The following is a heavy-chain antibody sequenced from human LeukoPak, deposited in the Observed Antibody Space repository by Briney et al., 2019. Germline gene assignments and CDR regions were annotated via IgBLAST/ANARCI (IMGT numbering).Heavy chain of an antibody. V-gene: IGHV3-30*04. D-gene: IGHD3-10*01. Sequence: GGSLRLSCAASGFTFSSYAMHWVRQAPGKGLEWVAVISYDGSNKYYADSVKGRFTISRDNSKNTLHLQMNSLRAEDTAVYYCARDLIWFGELLLDYWGQGTLVTVSS. CDR3: ARDLIWFGELLLDY. J-gene: IGHJ4*02. CDR2: ISYDGSNK. CDR1: GFTFSSYA.